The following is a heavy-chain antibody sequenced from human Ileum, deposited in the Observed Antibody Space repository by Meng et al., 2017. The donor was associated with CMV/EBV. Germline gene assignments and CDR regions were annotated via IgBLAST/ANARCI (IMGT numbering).Heavy chain of an antibody. CDR1: GWSFSSFS. CDR3: TRGRVGDWGFDF. V-gene: IGHV4-34*02. Sequence: QVQVPQGGGGLVKASEHLSLTCGANGWSFSSFSWTWIRQPPGKGPEWIGDINHRGTTNYSPSLKSRVTISIDTSKKQFSLRLSSLAAADTAVYYCTRGRVGDWGFDFWGQGTLVTASS. CDR2: INHRGTT. D-gene: IGHD1-26*01. J-gene: IGHJ4*02.